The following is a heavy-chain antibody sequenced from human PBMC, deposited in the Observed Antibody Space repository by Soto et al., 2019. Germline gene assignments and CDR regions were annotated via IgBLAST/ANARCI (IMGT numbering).Heavy chain of an antibody. V-gene: IGHV3-23*01. D-gene: IGHD6-25*01. Sequence: EVQLLESGGGLVQPGGSLRLSCAASGFTFTTYAMSWVRQAPGKGLEWVSVISGTSAGAGTSYADSVQGRLTISRDNYKNSLYLQMNSLRAEDTAVYDCAKGRGSGPPYYFDSWGQGTLVTVSS. J-gene: IGHJ4*02. CDR2: ISGTSAGAGT. CDR3: AKGRGSGPPYYFDS. CDR1: GFTFTTYA.